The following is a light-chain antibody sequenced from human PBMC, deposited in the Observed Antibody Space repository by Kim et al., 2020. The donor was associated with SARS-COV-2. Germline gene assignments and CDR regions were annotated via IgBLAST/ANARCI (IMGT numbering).Light chain of an antibody. J-gene: IGKJ5*01. V-gene: IGKV3-20*01. CDR1: QSVSSSY. CDR3: QQYGSSPLT. CDR2: GAS. Sequence: SPGERATLSCRASQSVSSSYLAWYQQKPGQAPRLLIYGASSRATGIPDRFSVSGSGTDFTLTISRLEPEDFAVYYCQQYGSSPLTFGQGTRLEIK.